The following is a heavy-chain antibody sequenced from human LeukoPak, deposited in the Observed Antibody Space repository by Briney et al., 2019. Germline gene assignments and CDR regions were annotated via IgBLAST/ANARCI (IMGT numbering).Heavy chain of an antibody. CDR2: IAISATYI. CDR3: ARDLSATARAYDY. V-gene: IGHV3-21*01. CDR1: GFILSDYN. D-gene: IGHD1-26*01. Sequence: SGGSLRLSCAASGFILSDYNMNWVRQAPGKGLQWVSFIAISATYITYADSAKGRFTISRDNAKNSLYLPMNSLRAEDTAVYYCARDLSATARAYDYWGQGTLVTVSS. J-gene: IGHJ4*02.